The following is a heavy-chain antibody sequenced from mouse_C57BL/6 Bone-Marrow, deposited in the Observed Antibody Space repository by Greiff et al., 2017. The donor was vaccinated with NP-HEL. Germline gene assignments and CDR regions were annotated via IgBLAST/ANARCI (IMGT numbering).Heavy chain of an antibody. CDR3: VGSSYWYFDV. Sequence: VQLQQSGAELVKPGASVKLSCKASGYTFTSYWMHWVKQRPGQGLEWIGMIHPNSGSTNYNEKFKSKATLTVDKSSSTAYMQLSSLTSEDSAVYDCVGSSYWYFDVWGTGTTVTVSA. J-gene: IGHJ1*03. CDR2: IHPNSGST. CDR1: GYTFTSYW. V-gene: IGHV1-64*01. D-gene: IGHD1-1*01.